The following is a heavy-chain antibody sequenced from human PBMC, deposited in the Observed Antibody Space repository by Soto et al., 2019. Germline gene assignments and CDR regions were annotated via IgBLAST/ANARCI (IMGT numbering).Heavy chain of an antibody. CDR2: IWYDGSNK. CDR3: ARSRLSSSSMEGVDV. CDR1: GFTFSSYG. D-gene: IGHD6-13*01. J-gene: IGHJ6*02. Sequence: QVQLVESGGGVVQPGRSLRLSCAASGFTFSSYGMHWVRQAPGKGLEWVAVIWYDGSNKYYADSVKGRFTISRDNSKNTLYLQMNSLRAEDTAVYYCARSRLSSSSMEGVDVWGQGTTVTVSS. V-gene: IGHV3-33*01.